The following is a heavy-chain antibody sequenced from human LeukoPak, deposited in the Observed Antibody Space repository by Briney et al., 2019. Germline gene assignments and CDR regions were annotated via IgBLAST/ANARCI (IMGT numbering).Heavy chain of an antibody. CDR1: GFTFSSYA. CDR3: ARGGYSSPLYYYYYMDV. V-gene: IGHV3-23*01. D-gene: IGHD5-12*01. Sequence: GGSLRLSCAASGFTFSSYAMSWVRQAPGKGLEWVSAISGSGGSTYYADSVKGRFTISRDNAKNSLYLQMNSLRAEDTAVYYCARGGYSSPLYYYYYMDVWGKGTTVTVSS. J-gene: IGHJ6*03. CDR2: ISGSGGST.